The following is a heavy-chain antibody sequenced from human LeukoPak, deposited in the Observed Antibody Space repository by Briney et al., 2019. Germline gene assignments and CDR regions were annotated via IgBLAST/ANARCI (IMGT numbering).Heavy chain of an antibody. Sequence: ASVKVSCKASGHTFTSYYMHWVRQAPGQGLEWMGIINPSGGSTSYAQKFQGRVTMTRDMSTSTVYMELSSLRSEDTAVYYCARASYDILTGYYSYYMDVWGEGTTVTVSS. CDR3: ARASYDILTGYYSYYMDV. V-gene: IGHV1-46*01. J-gene: IGHJ6*03. D-gene: IGHD3-9*01. CDR2: INPSGGST. CDR1: GHTFTSYY.